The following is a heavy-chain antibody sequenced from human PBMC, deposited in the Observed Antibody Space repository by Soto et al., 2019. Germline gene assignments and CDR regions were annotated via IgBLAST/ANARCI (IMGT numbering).Heavy chain of an antibody. CDR2: IYYSGST. J-gene: IGHJ6*03. Sequence: QVQLQESGPGLVKPSQTLSLTCSVSGGSIRSSGYYWSWIRQHPGKGLEWIGYIYYSGSTYYNLSLKSRVTISVDTSKNQFSLKLTSVTAADTAVYYCARGFSGGAGIVVVPAAIAPNYYYYMDVWGKGTTVTVSS. D-gene: IGHD2-2*01. CDR3: ARGFSGGAGIVVVPAAIAPNYYYYMDV. CDR1: GGSIRSSGYY. V-gene: IGHV4-31*03.